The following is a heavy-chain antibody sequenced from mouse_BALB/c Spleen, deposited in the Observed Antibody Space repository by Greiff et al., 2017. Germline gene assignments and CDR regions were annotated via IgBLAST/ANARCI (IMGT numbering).Heavy chain of an antibody. J-gene: IGHJ3*01. Sequence: QVQLQQSGAELARPGASVKISCKATGYTFSSYWIEWVKQRPGHGLEWIGEILPGSGSTNYNEKFKGKATFTADTSSNTAYMQLSSLSSEDSAVYYCARCYDYDGAWFAYWGQGTLVTVSA. CDR2: ILPGSGST. CDR1: GYTFSSYW. V-gene: IGHV1-9*01. D-gene: IGHD2-4*01. CDR3: ARCYDYDGAWFAY.